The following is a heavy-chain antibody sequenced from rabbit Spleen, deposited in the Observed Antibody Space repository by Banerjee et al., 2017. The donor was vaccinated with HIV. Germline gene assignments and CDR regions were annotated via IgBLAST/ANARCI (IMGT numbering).Heavy chain of an antibody. CDR1: GFTLNSYW. CDR3: ARDRGSGWDDAFDP. Sequence: QLKESGGGLVQPGGSLKLSCKASGFTLNSYWMSWVRQAPGKGLEWIGYIDPIFGTTHYASWVNGRFTISSDNAQNTVDLQLNSLTVADTATYFCARDRGSGWDDAFDPWGPGTLVTVS. J-gene: IGHJ2*01. CDR2: IDPIFGTT. V-gene: IGHV1S7*01. D-gene: IGHD4-1*01.